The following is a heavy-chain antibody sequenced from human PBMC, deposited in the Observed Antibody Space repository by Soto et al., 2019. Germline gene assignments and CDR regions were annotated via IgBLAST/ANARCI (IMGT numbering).Heavy chain of an antibody. CDR2: IYYSGST. Sequence: SETLSLTCTVSGGSISSSSYYWGWIRQPPGKGLEWIGSIYYSGSTYYNPSLKSRVTISVDTSKNQFSLKLSSVTAADTAVYYRARHLTVYDFWSGSLYYYYYGMDVWGQGTTVTVSS. V-gene: IGHV4-39*01. D-gene: IGHD3-3*01. J-gene: IGHJ6*02. CDR3: ARHLTVYDFWSGSLYYYYYGMDV. CDR1: GGSISSSSYY.